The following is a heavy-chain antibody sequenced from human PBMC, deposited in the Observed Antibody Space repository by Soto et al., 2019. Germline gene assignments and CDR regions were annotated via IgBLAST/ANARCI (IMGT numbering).Heavy chain of an antibody. J-gene: IGHJ6*02. Sequence: SETLSLTCSVAGGSISSADNYWSWIRQAPGKGLEWIGYIYYSGSIFYNPSLESRVTISVDTSKNQFSLKLRSVTAADTAVYYCARDDGKGSRCSYYYGLDVWGQGTTVTVSS. D-gene: IGHD3-22*01. V-gene: IGHV4-30-4*08. CDR3: ARDDGKGSRCSYYYGLDV. CDR1: GGSISSADNY. CDR2: IYYSGSI.